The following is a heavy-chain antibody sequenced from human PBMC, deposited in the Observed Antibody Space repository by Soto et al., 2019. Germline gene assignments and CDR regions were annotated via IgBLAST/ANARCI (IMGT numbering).Heavy chain of an antibody. CDR1: GGTFSSYA. V-gene: IGHV1-69*06. J-gene: IGHJ6*02. CDR2: IIPIFGTA. CDR3: ARDNRITIFGVEHYYYYGMDV. Sequence: GASVKVSCKASGGTFSSYAISWLRQSPGQGLEWMGGIIPIFGTANYAQKFQGRVTITADKSTSTAYMELSSLRSEDTAVYYCARDNRITIFGVEHYYYYGMDVWGQGTTVTVSS. D-gene: IGHD3-3*01.